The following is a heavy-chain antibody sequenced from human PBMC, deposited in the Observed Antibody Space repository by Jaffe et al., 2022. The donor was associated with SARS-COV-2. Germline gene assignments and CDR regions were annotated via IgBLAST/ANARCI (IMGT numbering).Heavy chain of an antibody. CDR1: GGTIRSSSYY. D-gene: IGHD1-26*01. CDR2: IHYSGST. CDR3: ARPRWDLNDAFDI. V-gene: IGHV4-39*01. Sequence: QLQLQESGPGLVKPSETLSLTCTVSGGTIRSSSYYWGWIRQPPGKGLEWIGSIHYSGSTYYNPSLKSRVTISVGTSKNQFSLRLSSVTAADTALYYCARPRWDLNDAFDIWGQGTMVTVSS. J-gene: IGHJ3*02.